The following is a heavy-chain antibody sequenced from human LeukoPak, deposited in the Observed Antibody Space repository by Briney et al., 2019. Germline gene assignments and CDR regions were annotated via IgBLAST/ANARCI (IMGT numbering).Heavy chain of an antibody. CDR3: ARFSGNPYLGYYYYMDV. J-gene: IGHJ6*03. CDR1: GYTFTGSY. Sequence: ASVKVSCKASGYTFTGSYMHWVRQAPGQKLEWMGWINPNSGGTNYAHNFQGRVTMTRDTSISTAYMELSSLRSEDTAVYYCARFSGNPYLGYYYYMDVWGKGTTVTISS. CDR2: INPNSGGT. D-gene: IGHD3-10*01. V-gene: IGHV1-2*02.